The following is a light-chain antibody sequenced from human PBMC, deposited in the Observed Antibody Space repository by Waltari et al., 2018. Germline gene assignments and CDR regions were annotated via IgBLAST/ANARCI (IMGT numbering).Light chain of an antibody. CDR1: GLPKQY. CDR2: DDN. CDR3: YSKDTDGGSQGK. Sequence: YDLTQPPSVSVSPGQTAAITCSADGLPKQYTFWYQQKSGQAPVLVMYDDNKRPSGIHGRLSGSSAGTVATLTITGAQVDDDADYYCYSKDTDGGSQGKIGGGTKLTVL. V-gene: IGLV3-10*01. J-gene: IGLJ2*01.